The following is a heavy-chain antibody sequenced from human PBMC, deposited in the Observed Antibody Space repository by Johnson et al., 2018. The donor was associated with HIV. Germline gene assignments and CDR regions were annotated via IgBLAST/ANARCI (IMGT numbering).Heavy chain of an antibody. V-gene: IGHV3-30*19. J-gene: IGHJ3*02. Sequence: VQLVESGGDVVQPGRSLRLSCAASGFTFSYYGIHWVRQAPGKGLEWVAVISYAGSDKYYADSVKGRFTISRDNSKNTLYLQMNSLRAEDTAVYYCARGGNEIDAFDIWGQGTMVTVSS. CDR3: ARGGNEIDAFDI. D-gene: IGHD1-1*01. CDR1: GFTFSYYG. CDR2: ISYAGSDK.